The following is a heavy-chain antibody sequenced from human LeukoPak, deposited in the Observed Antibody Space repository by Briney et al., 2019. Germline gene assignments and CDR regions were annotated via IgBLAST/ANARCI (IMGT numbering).Heavy chain of an antibody. V-gene: IGHV4-39*01. CDR3: ARTGNAAVPPYFDY. CDR2: IYYSGST. J-gene: IGHJ4*02. D-gene: IGHD3-10*01. CDR1: GGSISSRGYY. Sequence: SETLSLTCTVSGGSISSRGYYWGWDRQPPGKGLEGIGTIYYSGSTYYNPSLNSRVTISVDTSKNQFSLKLSSVTAADTAVYYCARTGNAAVPPYFDYWGQGALVTVSS.